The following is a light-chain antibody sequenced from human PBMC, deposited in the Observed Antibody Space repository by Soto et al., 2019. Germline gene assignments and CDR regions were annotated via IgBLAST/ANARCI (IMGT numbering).Light chain of an antibody. Sequence: QSVLTQPPSVSGAPGQRVTISCTGSSSNIGAGYDVHWYQQLPGTAPKLLIYGNSNRPSGVPDRFSGSKSGTSASLDITGLQSEDEADYYCQAYDSSLSGYLVFGGGTKLTVL. J-gene: IGLJ2*01. V-gene: IGLV1-40*01. CDR1: SSNIGAGYD. CDR2: GNS. CDR3: QAYDSSLSGYLV.